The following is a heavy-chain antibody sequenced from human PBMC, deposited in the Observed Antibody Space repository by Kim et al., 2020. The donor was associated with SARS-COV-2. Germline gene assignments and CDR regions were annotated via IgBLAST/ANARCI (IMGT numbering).Heavy chain of an antibody. CDR3: ARGDGLN. V-gene: IGHV3-7*01. CDR2: DGSEG. J-gene: IGHJ4*02. Sequence: DGSEGNYVDSMKRRLTISRDNTKNSLYLQVNSLRVEDTALYYCARGDGLNWGQGTLVTVSS.